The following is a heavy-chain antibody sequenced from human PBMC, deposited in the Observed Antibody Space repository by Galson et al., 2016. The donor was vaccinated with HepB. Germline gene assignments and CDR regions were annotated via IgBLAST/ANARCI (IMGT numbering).Heavy chain of an antibody. CDR2: INWHDSTT. V-gene: IGHV3-43*01. CDR1: GFTFVDYT. Sequence: SLRLSCAASGFTFVDYTMHWVRLVPGKGLEWVSLINWHDSTTHYADSVKGRFNISRDNSKDSLYLQMNALRPEDTALYYWVKGGQWLTESWGQGTLVTVSS. CDR3: VKGGQWLTES. J-gene: IGHJ5*02. D-gene: IGHD6-19*01.